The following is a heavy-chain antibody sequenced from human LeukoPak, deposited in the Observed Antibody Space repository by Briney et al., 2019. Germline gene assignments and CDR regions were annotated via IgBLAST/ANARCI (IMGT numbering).Heavy chain of an antibody. CDR1: GFXFSNYA. J-gene: IGHJ1*01. V-gene: IGHV3-23*01. CDR3: TKDRANDVLEYFQY. D-gene: IGHD2-8*01. CDR2: ISGSSDST. Sequence: GGSQRLSCEASGFXFSNYAITWVRQAPGKGLEWLSSISGSSDSTYYADSVKGRFTIFRDNSKNTLYLQMNSLRAEDTAVYYCTKDRANDVLEYFQYWGQGTLVTVSS.